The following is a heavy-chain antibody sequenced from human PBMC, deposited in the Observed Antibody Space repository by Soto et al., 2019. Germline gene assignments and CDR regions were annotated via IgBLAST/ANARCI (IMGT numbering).Heavy chain of an antibody. CDR3: ARGPSDCSTTRCYYWFDP. CDR1: GFTFSDHY. Sequence: GGSLRLSCAASGFTFSDHYMDWVRQAPGKGLEWVGRSRNKAKSYATEYAASVKGRFTISRDDSKNSLYLQMNSLETEDTAVYYCARGPSDCSTTRCYYWFDPWGQGTLVTVSS. D-gene: IGHD2-2*01. CDR2: SRNKAKSYAT. J-gene: IGHJ5*02. V-gene: IGHV3-72*01.